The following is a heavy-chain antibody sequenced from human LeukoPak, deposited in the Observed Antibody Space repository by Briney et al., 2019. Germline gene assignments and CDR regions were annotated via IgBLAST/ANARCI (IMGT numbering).Heavy chain of an antibody. CDR3: ARDLVTVTKGFDI. D-gene: IGHD4-17*01. CDR1: ADSFSSHY. Sequence: SETLSLTCAVSADSFSSHYWTRIRQPPGKGLEWIGYISYIGSTNYNPPLKSRVTISIDTSKNQFSLKLSSVTAADTAVYYCARDLVTVTKGFDIWGQGTMVSVSS. CDR2: ISYIGST. J-gene: IGHJ3*02. V-gene: IGHV4-59*11.